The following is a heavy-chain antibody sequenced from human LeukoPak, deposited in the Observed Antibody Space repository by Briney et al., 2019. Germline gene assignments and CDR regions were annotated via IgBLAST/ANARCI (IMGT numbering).Heavy chain of an antibody. D-gene: IGHD1-26*01. J-gene: IGHJ4*02. CDR1: GGTFSSYA. CDR2: IIPIFGTA. V-gene: IGHV1-69*05. Sequence: SVKVSFKASGGTFSSYAISWVRQAPGQGLEWMGRIIPIFGTANYAQKFQGRVTITTDESTSTAHMELSSLRSEDTAVYYCASSLVGATSGGGLFYWGQGTLVTVSS. CDR3: ASSLVGATSGGGLFY.